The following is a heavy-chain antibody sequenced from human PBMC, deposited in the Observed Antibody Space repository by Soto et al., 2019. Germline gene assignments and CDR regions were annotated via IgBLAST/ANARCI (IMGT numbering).Heavy chain of an antibody. V-gene: IGHV3-74*01. D-gene: IGHD1-26*01. J-gene: IGHJ1*01. CDR3: ARDRYSGSYYLDFQH. Sequence: PGGSLRLSCAASGFTFSSYWMHWVRQAPGKGLVWVSRINSDGSSTSYADSVKGRFTISRDNAKNTLYLQMNSLRAEDTAVYYCARDRYSGSYYLDFQHWGQGNLVTVSS. CDR2: INSDGSST. CDR1: GFTFSSYW.